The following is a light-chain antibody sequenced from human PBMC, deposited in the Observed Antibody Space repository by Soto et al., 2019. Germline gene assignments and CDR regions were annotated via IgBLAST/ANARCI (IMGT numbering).Light chain of an antibody. CDR3: SLYTSSSTYWV. V-gene: IGLV2-18*01. J-gene: IGLJ3*02. CDR1: SSDVGSYNR. CDR2: EVS. Sequence: QSALTQPPSVSGSPGQSVTISCTGTSSDVGSYNRVSWYQQPPGTAPKLMIYEVSNRPSGVPDRFSGSKSGNTASLTISGLQAEDEADYSCSLYTSSSTYWVFGGGTKVTVL.